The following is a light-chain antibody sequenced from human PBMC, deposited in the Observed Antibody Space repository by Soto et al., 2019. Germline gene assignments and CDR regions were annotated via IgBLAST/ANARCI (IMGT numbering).Light chain of an antibody. J-gene: IGKJ1*01. CDR1: QSVSSSY. Sequence: EIVLTQSPGTLSLSLGERATLSCRASQSVSSSYLAWYQQKPGQAPRLLIYGASSRATGMPDRFSGSGSGTDFTLTISRLEPEDFAVYYCQQYGASPDWTFGQGTKVEIK. V-gene: IGKV3-20*01. CDR2: GAS. CDR3: QQYGASPDWT.